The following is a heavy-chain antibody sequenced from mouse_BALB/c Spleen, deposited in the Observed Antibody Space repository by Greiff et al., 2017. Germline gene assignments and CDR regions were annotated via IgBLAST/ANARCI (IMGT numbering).Heavy chain of an antibody. D-gene: IGHD1-1*01. J-gene: IGHJ2*01. Sequence: EVQLQESGPGLVKPSQSLSLTCSVTGYSITSGYYWNWIRQFPGNKLEWMGYISYDGSNNYNPSLKNRISITRDTSKNQFFLKLNSVTTEDTATYYCASLTTVVATDYWGQGTTLTVSS. V-gene: IGHV3-6*02. CDR1: GYSITSGYY. CDR2: ISYDGSN. CDR3: ASLTTVVATDY.